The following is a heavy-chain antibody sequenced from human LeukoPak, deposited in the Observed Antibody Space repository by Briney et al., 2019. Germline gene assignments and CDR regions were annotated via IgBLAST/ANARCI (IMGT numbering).Heavy chain of an antibody. D-gene: IGHD3-3*01. CDR2: INSDGSST. CDR1: GFTFSSYW. CDR3: ASALRRYYDFWSGYSSSVIPP. Sequence: QPGGSLRLSCAASGFTFSSYWMHWVRQAPGKGLVWVSRINSDGSSTSYADSVKGRFTISRDNAKSTLYLQMNSLRAEDTAVYYCASALRRYYDFWSGYSSSVIPPWGQGTLVTVSS. J-gene: IGHJ5*02. V-gene: IGHV3-74*01.